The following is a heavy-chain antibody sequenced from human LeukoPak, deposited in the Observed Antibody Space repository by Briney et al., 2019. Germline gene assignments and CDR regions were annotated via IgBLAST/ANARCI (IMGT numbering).Heavy chain of an antibody. Sequence: SVKVSCKASGGTFSSYAISWVRQAPGQGLEWMGGVIPIFGTANYAQKFQGRVTITTDESTSTAYMELSSLRSEDTAVYYCARDPSYCGGDCYSVWGQGTLVTVSS. CDR2: VIPIFGTA. CDR1: GGTFSSYA. V-gene: IGHV1-69*05. J-gene: IGHJ4*02. CDR3: ARDPSYCGGDCYSV. D-gene: IGHD2-21*02.